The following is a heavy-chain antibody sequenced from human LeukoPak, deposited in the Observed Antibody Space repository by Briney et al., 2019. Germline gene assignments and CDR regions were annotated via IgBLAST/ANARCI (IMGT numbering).Heavy chain of an antibody. D-gene: IGHD6-13*01. V-gene: IGHV3-7*01. CDR2: IKEDGSEK. Sequence: GGSLRLSCAASGFTFTKYWMTWVRQAPGKGLEWVANIKEDGSEKYYVDSVKGRFTISRDNTKNSLYLQMNSLRDDDSAVYYCARGGYSSSWYWIYWGQGTLVTVSS. J-gene: IGHJ4*02. CDR1: GFTFTKYW. CDR3: ARGGYSSSWYWIY.